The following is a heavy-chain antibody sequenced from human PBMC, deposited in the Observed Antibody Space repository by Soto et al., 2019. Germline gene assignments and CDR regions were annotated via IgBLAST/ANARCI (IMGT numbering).Heavy chain of an antibody. CDR3: AKEGPLKKTKDVDIVVVPAAIS. J-gene: IGHJ4*02. Sequence: TGGSLRLSCATPGFTFCSYSMSWFRQAPGKGLEWVSAISGSGGSTYYADSVKGRFTISRDNSKNTLYLQMNSLRAEDTAVYYCAKEGPLKKTKDVDIVVVPAAISWGQGTLVTVSS. CDR1: GFTFCSYS. V-gene: IGHV3-23*01. CDR2: ISGSGGST. D-gene: IGHD2-2*01.